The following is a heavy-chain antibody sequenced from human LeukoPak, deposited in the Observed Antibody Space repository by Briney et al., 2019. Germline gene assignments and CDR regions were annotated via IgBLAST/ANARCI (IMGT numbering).Heavy chain of an antibody. CDR3: ASPINGQSFDI. V-gene: IGHV3-53*01. CDR2: IYSGGAT. CDR1: GFNVSSSY. J-gene: IGHJ3*02. D-gene: IGHD2-8*01. Sequence: PGGSLRLSCAASGFNVSSSYMSWVRQAPGKGLEWVSIIYSGGATYYADSVKGRFTISRDKSKNTLYLQMNSLRAEDTAVYYCASPINGQSFDIWGQGTMVTVSS.